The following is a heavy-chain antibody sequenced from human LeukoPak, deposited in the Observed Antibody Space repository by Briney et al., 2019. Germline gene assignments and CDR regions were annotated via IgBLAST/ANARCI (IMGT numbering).Heavy chain of an antibody. CDR1: GFTFSSYS. CDR2: ISSSSSYI. Sequence: GGSLRLSCAASGFTFSSYSMNWVRQAPGKGLEWVSSISSSSSYIYYADSVKGRFIISRDNAKNSLYLQMNSLRAEDTAVYYCARDTKQSITIFGVVSKYYYYGMDVWGQGTTVTVSS. J-gene: IGHJ6*02. D-gene: IGHD3-3*01. CDR3: ARDTKQSITIFGVVSKYYYYGMDV. V-gene: IGHV3-21*01.